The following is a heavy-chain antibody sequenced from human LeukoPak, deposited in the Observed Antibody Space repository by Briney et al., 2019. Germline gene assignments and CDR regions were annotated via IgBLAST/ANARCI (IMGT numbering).Heavy chain of an antibody. CDR1: GFTFSSYS. V-gene: IGHV3-48*01. D-gene: IGHD6-13*01. CDR2: ISSSSSTI. Sequence: GGSLRLSCAASGFTFSSYSMNWVRQAPGKGLEWVSYISSSSSTIYYADSVKGRFTISRDNAKNSLYLQMNSLRAEDTAVYYCARDLAAAGTDYWGQGTLVTVSS. CDR3: ARDLAAAGTDY. J-gene: IGHJ4*02.